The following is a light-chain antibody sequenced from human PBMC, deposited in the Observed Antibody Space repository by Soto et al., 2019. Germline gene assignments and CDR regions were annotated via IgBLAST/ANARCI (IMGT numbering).Light chain of an antibody. J-gene: IGLJ1*01. CDR3: SSYAAINTYV. Sequence: QSALTQPPSASGSPGQSVTISCTGTSNDVGTYNYVSWYQQHPGKAPKLMIYEVSKRPSGVPDRFSGSKSGNTASLTVSGLQAEDEADYYCSSYAAINTYVFGTGTKVTVL. CDR2: EVS. CDR1: SNDVGTYNY. V-gene: IGLV2-8*01.